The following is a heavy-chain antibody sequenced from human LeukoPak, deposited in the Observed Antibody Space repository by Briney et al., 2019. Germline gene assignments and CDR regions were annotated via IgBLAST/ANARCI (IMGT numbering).Heavy chain of an antibody. CDR3: ARGRRSRENRYYFDY. CDR2: MNPNSGNT. D-gene: IGHD1-26*01. V-gene: IGHV1-8*01. CDR1: GYTFTSYD. Sequence: GASVKVSCKASGYTFTSYDINWVRQATGQGLEGMGWMNPNSGNTGYAQKFQGRLTMTRNTSISTAYMELSSLRSEDTAVYYCARGRRSRENRYYFDYWGQGTLVTVSS. J-gene: IGHJ4*02.